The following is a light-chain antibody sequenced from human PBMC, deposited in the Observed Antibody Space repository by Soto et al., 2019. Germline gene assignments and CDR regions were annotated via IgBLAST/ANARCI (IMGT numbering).Light chain of an antibody. CDR1: RSDVGSYNL. V-gene: IGLV2-23*01. CDR3: CSYAGSSTFV. J-gene: IGLJ2*01. Sequence: QSVLTQPASVSGSPGQSITISCTGTRSDVGSYNLVSWYQQHPGKAPKLMIYEGSKRPPGVSNRFSGSKSGNTASLTISVLQAEDEADYYCCSYAGSSTFVFGGGTKLTV. CDR2: EGS.